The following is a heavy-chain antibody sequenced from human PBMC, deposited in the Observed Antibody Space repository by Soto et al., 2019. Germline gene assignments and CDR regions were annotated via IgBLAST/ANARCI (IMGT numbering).Heavy chain of an antibody. CDR2: IYYSGST. D-gene: IGHD6-13*01. V-gene: IGHV4-31*03. CDR3: AGTSPPYSSSSYPRLFDS. J-gene: IGHJ4*02. Sequence: PSETLSLTCTVSGVSISSGGYYWSWIRQHPGKGLEWIGYIYYSGSTHYNPSLKSRLTISVDTSKNHFSLKLSSVTAADTAVYYCAGTSPPYSSSSYPRLFDSWGQGTLVTVSS. CDR1: GVSISSGGYY.